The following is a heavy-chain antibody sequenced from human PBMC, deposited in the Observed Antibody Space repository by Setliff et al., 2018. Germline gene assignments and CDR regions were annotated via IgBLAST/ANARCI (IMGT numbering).Heavy chain of an antibody. J-gene: IGHJ4*02. CDR3: ARDTYNPNWYGDRSFEY. D-gene: IGHD1-1*01. V-gene: IGHV1-18*01. CDR2: ISPYNGDT. CDR1: GYGFISYG. Sequence: GASVKVSCKASGYGFISYGISWVRQAPGQGLEWMGWISPYNGDTSYTQKLQDRVTMTTDISTSTAFMERRSLTFDDTAIYYCARDTYNPNWYGDRSFEYWGQGTLVTVSS.